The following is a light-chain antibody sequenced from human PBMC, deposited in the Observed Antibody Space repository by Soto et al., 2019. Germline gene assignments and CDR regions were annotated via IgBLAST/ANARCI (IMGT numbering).Light chain of an antibody. V-gene: IGKV3-15*01. J-gene: IGKJ1*01. CDR2: GPS. CDR1: QSISSN. Sequence: EIVMTQSPATLSVSPGERATLSCRASQSISSNLAWYQQKPGQAPRLLIYGPSTRATGVPARFSGSGSGTEFTLTISSLQSEVFAVYYCQQYDNWPPWTFGQGTKVEIK. CDR3: QQYDNWPPWT.